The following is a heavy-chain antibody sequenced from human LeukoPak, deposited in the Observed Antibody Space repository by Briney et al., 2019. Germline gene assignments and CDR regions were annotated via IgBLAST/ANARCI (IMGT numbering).Heavy chain of an antibody. J-gene: IGHJ6*03. CDR1: GFTFSSYW. Sequence: PRGSLRLSCAASGFTFSSYWMSWVRQAPGKGLEWVTNIKQDGSEKYYVDSVKGRFTISRDNAKNSLYLQMNSLRAEDTAVYYCARFSFNFRQQLSMDVWGKGTTVTVSS. CDR2: IKQDGSEK. CDR3: ARFSFNFRQQLSMDV. V-gene: IGHV3-7*01. D-gene: IGHD6-13*01.